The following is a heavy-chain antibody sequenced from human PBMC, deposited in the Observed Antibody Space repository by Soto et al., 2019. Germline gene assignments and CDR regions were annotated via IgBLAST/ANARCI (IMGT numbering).Heavy chain of an antibody. J-gene: IGHJ5*02. CDR3: AQRPRSFGLGAERGNCFDP. CDR1: GFSLSTTGVG. CDR2: IYWDDDK. D-gene: IGHD3-16*01. Sequence: QITLKESGPTLVRPTQTLTLTCTFSGFSLSTTGVGVGWIRQPPGNALEWLALIYWDDDKRYSPSLKNRLTITKDTSKNQVTLTLTNMDPVDTATYNCAQRPRSFGLGAERGNCFDPWGQGTLVTVSS. V-gene: IGHV2-5*02.